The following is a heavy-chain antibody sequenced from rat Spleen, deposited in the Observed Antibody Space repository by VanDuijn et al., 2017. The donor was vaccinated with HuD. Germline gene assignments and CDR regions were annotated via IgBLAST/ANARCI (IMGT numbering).Heavy chain of an antibody. V-gene: IGHV5-25*01. D-gene: IGHD1-12*02. Sequence: EVQLVESDGGLVQPGRSMKLSCAASGFTFSNYDMAWVRQAPTKGLEWVASISPSGDGTYYRDSVKGRFTISRDNAKSTLYLQMDSLRSEDTATYYCARKYYYDGSYYYFDYWGQGVMVSVSS. J-gene: IGHJ2*01. CDR1: GFTFSNYD. CDR2: ISPSGDGT. CDR3: ARKYYYDGSYYYFDY.